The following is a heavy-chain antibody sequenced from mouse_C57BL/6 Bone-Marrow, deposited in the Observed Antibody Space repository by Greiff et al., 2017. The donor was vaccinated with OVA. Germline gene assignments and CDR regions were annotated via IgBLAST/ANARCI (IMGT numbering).Heavy chain of an antibody. J-gene: IGHJ4*01. V-gene: IGHV1-69*01. D-gene: IGHD4-1*01. CDR2: IDPSDSYT. Sequence: QVQLQQPGAELVMPGASVKLSCKASGYTFTSYWMHWVKQRPGQGLEWIGEIDPSDSYTNYNQKFKGKSTLTVDKSSSTAYMQLSSLTSEDAAVYYCARDWGEAMDYGGQGPSVTVSS. CDR3: ARDWGEAMDY. CDR1: GYTFTSYW.